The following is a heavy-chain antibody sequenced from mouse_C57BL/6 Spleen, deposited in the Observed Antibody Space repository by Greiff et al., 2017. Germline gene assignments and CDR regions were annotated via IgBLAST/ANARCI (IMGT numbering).Heavy chain of an antibody. CDR3: ATQRGY. V-gene: IGHV1-82*01. J-gene: IGHJ2*01. CDR1: GYAFSSSW. CDR2: IYPGDGDT. Sequence: QVQLQQPGAELVKPGASVKISCKASGYAFSSSWMNWVKQRPGKGLEWIGRIYPGDGDTNYNGKFKGKATLTADKSSSTAYMQLSSLTSEDSAVYFCATQRGYWGQGTTLTVSS. D-gene: IGHD3-2*02.